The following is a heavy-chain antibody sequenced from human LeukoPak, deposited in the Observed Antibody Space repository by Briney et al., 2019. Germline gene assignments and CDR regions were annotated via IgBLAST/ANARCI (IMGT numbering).Heavy chain of an antibody. CDR3: AREYELGTPVAYLDY. Sequence: SQTLSLTCAISGDSVSSNSAAWNWIRQSPSRGLEWLGRTYYRSKWYNDYAVSVKSRITINPDTSKNQFSLQLNSVTPDGTAVYYCAREYELGTPVAYLDYWGQGTLVTVSS. CDR1: GDSVSSNSAA. V-gene: IGHV6-1*01. J-gene: IGHJ4*02. CDR2: TYYRSKWYN. D-gene: IGHD7-27*01.